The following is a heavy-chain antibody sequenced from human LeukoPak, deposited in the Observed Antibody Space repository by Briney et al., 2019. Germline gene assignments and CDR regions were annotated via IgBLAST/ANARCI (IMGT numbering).Heavy chain of an antibody. CDR2: IIPIFGTA. CDR1: GGTFISYA. Sequence: GASVKVSCKASGGTFISYAISWVRQAHGQGLEWMGRIIPIFGTANYAQKFQGRVTITTDESTSTAYMELSSLRSEDTAVYYCARDPYYDSSGYEQFDYWGQGTLVTVSS. J-gene: IGHJ4*02. CDR3: ARDPYYDSSGYEQFDY. D-gene: IGHD3-22*01. V-gene: IGHV1-69*05.